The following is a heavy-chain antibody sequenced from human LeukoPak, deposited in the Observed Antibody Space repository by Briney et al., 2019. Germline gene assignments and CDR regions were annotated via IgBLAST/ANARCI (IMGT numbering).Heavy chain of an antibody. CDR3: AHSISIFGVVIIVNWFDP. V-gene: IGHV2-5*02. D-gene: IGHD3-3*01. J-gene: IGHJ5*02. CDR2: IYWDDDK. Sequence: SGPTLVKPTQTLTLTCTFSGFSLSTSGVGVGWIRQPPGMALEWLALIYWDDDKRYSPSLKSRLTITKDTSKNQVVLTMTNMDPVDTATYYCAHSISIFGVVIIVNWFDPWGQGTLVTVSS. CDR1: GFSLSTSGVG.